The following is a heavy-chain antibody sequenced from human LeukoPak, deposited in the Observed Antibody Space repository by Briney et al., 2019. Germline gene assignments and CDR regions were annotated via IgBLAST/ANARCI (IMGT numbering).Heavy chain of an antibody. V-gene: IGHV3-30*04. D-gene: IGHD5-18*01. CDR2: ISYDGSNK. CDR3: ARDMDSYGRNWFDP. Sequence: GGSLRLSCAASGFTFSSYAMPWVRQAPGKGLEWVAVISYDGSNKYYADSVKGRFTISRDNSKNTLYLQMNSLRAEDTAVYYWARDMDSYGRNWFDPWGQGTLVTVSS. CDR1: GFTFSSYA. J-gene: IGHJ5*02.